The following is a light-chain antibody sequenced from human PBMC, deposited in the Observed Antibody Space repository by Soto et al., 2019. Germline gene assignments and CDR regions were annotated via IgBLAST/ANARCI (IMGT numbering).Light chain of an antibody. CDR3: QHEM. J-gene: IGKJ1*01. Sequence: DIQMTQSPSIVSASVGDRVTVTCRASKSISRWLAWYQHKPGKAPKLLIYDASTKKRGTPSRFSGSGSGTEFNLTIRSLQADDFATYYCQHEMFGQGTKVE. CDR2: DAS. V-gene: IGKV1-5*01. CDR1: KSISRW.